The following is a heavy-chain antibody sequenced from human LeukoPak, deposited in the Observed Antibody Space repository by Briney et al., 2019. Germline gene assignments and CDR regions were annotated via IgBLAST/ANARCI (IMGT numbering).Heavy chain of an antibody. CDR3: TRDLEYYYDSSGYPDY. V-gene: IGHV3-49*03. Sequence: PGGSLTLSCTASGFTFGDYAMSWFRQAPGKGLEGVGFIRSKAYGGTTEYAASVKGRFTISRDDSKSIAYLQMNSLKTEDTAVYYCTRDLEYYYDSSGYPDYWGQGTLVTVSS. CDR1: GFTFGDYA. D-gene: IGHD3-22*01. CDR2: IRSKAYGGTT. J-gene: IGHJ4*02.